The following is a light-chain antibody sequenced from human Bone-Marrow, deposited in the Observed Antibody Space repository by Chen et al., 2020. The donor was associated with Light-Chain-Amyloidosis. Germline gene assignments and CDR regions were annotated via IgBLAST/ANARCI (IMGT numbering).Light chain of an antibody. J-gene: IGLJ1*01. V-gene: IGLV2-11*01. Sequence: QSALTQPRSVTGSTGQSVSISCNGPSNDVGFYTYVSWYQQHSGKAPKLMIFDNRKRPSGVPDRFSGSKSGNTASLTISGLQAEDEAEYYCCSYAGRYTWVFGTGTEVTVL. CDR1: SNDVGFYTY. CDR2: DNR. CDR3: CSYAGRYTWV.